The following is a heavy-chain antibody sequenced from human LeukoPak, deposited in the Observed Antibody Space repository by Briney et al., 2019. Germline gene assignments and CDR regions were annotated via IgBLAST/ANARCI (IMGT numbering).Heavy chain of an antibody. J-gene: IGHJ4*02. V-gene: IGHV4-59*08. D-gene: IGHD3-10*01. CDR3: ARHYGP. Sequence: SETLSLTCTVSGGSISSYYWSWIRQPPGRGLEWIGYVFYSGSTNYNPSLKSRVTVSVDTSKNQFSLKLSSVTATDTAVYYCARHYGPWGQGTLVTVSS. CDR2: VFYSGST. CDR1: GGSISSYY.